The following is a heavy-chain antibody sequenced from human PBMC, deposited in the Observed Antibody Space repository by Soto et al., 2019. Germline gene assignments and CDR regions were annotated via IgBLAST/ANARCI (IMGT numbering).Heavy chain of an antibody. V-gene: IGHV3-23*01. Sequence: PGGSLRLSCAASGFTFSSYAMSWARQAPGKGLEWVSVISGGGGSTYYADSVKGRFTISRDNSKNTLYLQMNGPRAEDTAVYYCAKNKDIHDTGLVTGYCDYWGQGIVVTVSS. CDR1: GFTFSSYA. CDR3: AKNKDIHDTGLVTGYCDY. J-gene: IGHJ4*02. CDR2: ISGGGGST. D-gene: IGHD5-18*01.